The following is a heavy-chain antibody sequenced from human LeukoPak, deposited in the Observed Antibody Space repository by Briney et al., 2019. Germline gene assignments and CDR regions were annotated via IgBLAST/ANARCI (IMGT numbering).Heavy chain of an antibody. CDR2: IIPILGIA. CDR1: GGTFSSYA. CDR3: ARDDYDILTGPLDARELDYYYYGMDV. J-gene: IGHJ6*02. D-gene: IGHD3-9*01. V-gene: IGHV1-69*04. Sequence: GASVKVSCKASGGTFSSYAISWVRQAPGQGLEWMGRIIPILGIANYAQKFQGRVTITADKSTSTAYMELSSLRSEDTAVYYCARDDYDILTGPLDARELDYYYYGMDVWGQGTTVTVSS.